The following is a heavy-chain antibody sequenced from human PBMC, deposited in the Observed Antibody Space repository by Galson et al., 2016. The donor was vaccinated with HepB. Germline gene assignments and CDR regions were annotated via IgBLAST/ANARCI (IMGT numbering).Heavy chain of an antibody. CDR3: ARDLGVYNLWSGYTHYGMDV. D-gene: IGHD3-3*01. CDR2: INGGGDST. J-gene: IGHJ6*02. V-gene: IGHV3-23*01. CDR1: GFTFSGFA. Sequence: SLRLSCAASGFTFSGFAMSWVRQAPGEGLDWVSTINGGGDSTYYADSVKGRFTISRDNSKNTLYLQMNSLRAEDTAVYYCARDLGVYNLWSGYTHYGMDVWGQGTTVTASS.